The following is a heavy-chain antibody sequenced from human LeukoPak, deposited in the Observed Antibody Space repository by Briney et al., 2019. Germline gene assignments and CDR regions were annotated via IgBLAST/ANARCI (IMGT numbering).Heavy chain of an antibody. CDR1: GGSISSSSYY. D-gene: IGHD3-9*01. CDR3: ARHCVLRYFDWLGWFDP. CDR2: IYYSGST. J-gene: IGHJ5*02. V-gene: IGHV4-39*01. Sequence: SETLSLTCTVSGGSISSSSYYWGWIRQPPGKGLEWIGSIYYSGSTYYNPSLKSRVTISVDTSKNQFSLKLSSVTAADTAVYYCARHCVLRYFDWLGWFDPWGQGTLVTVSS.